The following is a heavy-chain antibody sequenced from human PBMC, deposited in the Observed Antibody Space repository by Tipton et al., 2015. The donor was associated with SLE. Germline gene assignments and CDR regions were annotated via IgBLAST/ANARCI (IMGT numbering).Heavy chain of an antibody. V-gene: IGHV4-34*01. J-gene: IGHJ2*01. CDR1: GGSFSGYY. CDR2: INHSGST. D-gene: IGHD4/OR15-4a*01. CDR3: ASYGEVWYFDL. Sequence: AGLVKPSETLSLTCAVYGGSFSGYYWSWIRQPPGKGLEWIGEINHSGSTNYNPSLKSRVTISVDTSKNQFSLKLSSVTAADTAVYYCASYGEVWYFDLWGRGTLVTVSS.